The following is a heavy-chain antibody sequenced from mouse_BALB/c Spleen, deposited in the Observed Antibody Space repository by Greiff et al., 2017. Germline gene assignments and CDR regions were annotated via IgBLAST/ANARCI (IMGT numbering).Heavy chain of an antibody. CDR2: INPSNGGT. J-gene: IGHJ4*01. CDR3: TKSGKYCNYGAMDY. V-gene: IGHV1S81*02. Sequence: QVQLKESGAELVKPGASVKLSCKASGHTFTSYYMYRVKQRPGQGLEWIGEINPSNGGTKVNEKFKSKATLTVDNSSSTAYMQLSSLTSEDSAVYYCTKSGKYCNYGAMDYWGQGTSVTVSS. D-gene: IGHD2-10*02. CDR1: GHTFTSYY.